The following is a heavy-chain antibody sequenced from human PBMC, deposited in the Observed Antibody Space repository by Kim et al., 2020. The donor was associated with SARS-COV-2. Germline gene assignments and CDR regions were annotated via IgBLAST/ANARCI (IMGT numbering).Heavy chain of an antibody. V-gene: IGHV1-3*01. CDR3: ARSTSPTVTFDY. Sequence: ASVKVSCKASGYTFTSYAMHWVRQAPGQRLEWMGWINAGNGNTKYSQKFQDRVTITRDTSASTAYMELSSLRSEDTAVYYCARSTSPTVTFDYWGQGTLVTVSS. CDR1: GYTFTSYA. CDR2: INAGNGNT. J-gene: IGHJ4*02. D-gene: IGHD4-17*01.